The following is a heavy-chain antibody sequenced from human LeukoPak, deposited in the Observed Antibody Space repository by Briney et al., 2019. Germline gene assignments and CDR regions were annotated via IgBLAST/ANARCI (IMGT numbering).Heavy chain of an antibody. J-gene: IGHJ6*03. CDR3: AKDEGFITLIQGVGTTYYYYMDV. V-gene: IGHV3-23*01. CDR1: GFTFSTYA. CDR2: INSGGGTT. D-gene: IGHD3-10*01. Sequence: GGSLRLSCAASGFTFSTYAMSWVRQAPGKGLEWVSGINSGGGTTYYADSMQGRFTISRDNSKNMLYLQMSSLSVEDTVVYYCAKDEGFITLIQGVGTTYYYYMDVWGKGTTVTVSS.